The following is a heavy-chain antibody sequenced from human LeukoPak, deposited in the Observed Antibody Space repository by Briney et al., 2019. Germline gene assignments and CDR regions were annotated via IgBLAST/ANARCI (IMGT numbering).Heavy chain of an antibody. V-gene: IGHV4-30-4*08. CDR3: AARVPYDFWSGYSNWFDP. Sequence: SETLSLTCTVSGGSISSGDYYWSWIRQPPGKGLEWIGYIYYSGSPYYNPSLKSRVTISVDTSKNQFSLKLSSVTAADTAVYYCAARVPYDFWSGYSNWFDPWGQGTLVTVSS. D-gene: IGHD3-3*01. CDR1: GGSISSGDYY. J-gene: IGHJ5*02. CDR2: IYYSGSP.